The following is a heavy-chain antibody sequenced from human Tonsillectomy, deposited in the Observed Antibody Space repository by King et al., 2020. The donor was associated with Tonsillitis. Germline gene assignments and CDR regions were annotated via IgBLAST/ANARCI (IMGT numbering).Heavy chain of an antibody. CDR2: ITSDGSST. D-gene: IGHD4-11*01. J-gene: IGHJ4*02. CDR1: GFTFSSYW. CDR3: ATYSNPGY. Sequence: VQLVESGGGLVQPGGSLRLSCAASGFTFSSYWMHWVRQAPGKGLVWVSRITSDGSSTSYTDSVKGGFTISRDNAKNTLYLQLNSLRAEDTAVYYCATYSNPGYWGQGTLVTVSS. V-gene: IGHV3-74*01.